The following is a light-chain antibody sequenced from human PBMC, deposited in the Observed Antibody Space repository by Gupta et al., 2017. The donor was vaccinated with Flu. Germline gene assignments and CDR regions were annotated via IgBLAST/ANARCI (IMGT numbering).Light chain of an antibody. CDR2: WAS. V-gene: IGKV4-1*01. CDR1: QSVLLSKNNKNY. J-gene: IGKJ2*03. CDR3: QQCHSGPHS. Sequence: DIVMTQSPDSLAVSLGERATINCKASQSVLLSKNNKNYLGWYQQKPVQPPKLLIYWASTRNYGVPDRFSGRGSGTDFTLTINNRHAEDVAFYYCQQCHSGPHSFGQWTKLEIK.